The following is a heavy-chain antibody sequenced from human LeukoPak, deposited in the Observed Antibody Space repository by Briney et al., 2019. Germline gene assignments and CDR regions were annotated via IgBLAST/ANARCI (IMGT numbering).Heavy chain of an antibody. V-gene: IGHV3-21*01. J-gene: IGHJ4*02. CDR2: ITSSSSYI. CDR3: ARVLSGTLTFDH. CDR1: GFTFSSYT. D-gene: IGHD3-9*01. Sequence: GGSLRLSCAASGFTFSSYTMNWVRQAPGKGLEWVSSITSSSSYIYYTDSAKGRFTISRDNAKDSLFLQMNSLRAEDTAVYYCARVLSGTLTFDHWGQGTLVAVSS.